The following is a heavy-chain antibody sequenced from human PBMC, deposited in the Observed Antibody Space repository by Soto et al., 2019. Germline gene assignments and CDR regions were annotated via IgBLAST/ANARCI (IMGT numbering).Heavy chain of an antibody. J-gene: IGHJ5*02. CDR1: GGSISSGGYY. CDR2: IYYSGST. D-gene: IGHD3-10*01. V-gene: IGHV4-31*03. CDR3: ARWNGSGSYYWFDP. Sequence: QVQLQESGPGLVKPSQTLSLTCTVSGGSISSGGYYWSWIRQHPGKGLEWIGYIYYSGSTYYNPSLKSRVTISVDTSKNHFSLKLSSVTAADTAVYYCARWNGSGSYYWFDPWGQGTLVTVSS.